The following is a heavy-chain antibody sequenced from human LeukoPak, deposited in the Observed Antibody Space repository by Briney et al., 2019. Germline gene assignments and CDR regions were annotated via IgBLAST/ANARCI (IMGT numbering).Heavy chain of an antibody. J-gene: IGHJ4*02. Sequence: SGPTLVNPTQTLTLTCTFSGFSLSTSGMCVSWIRQPPGKALEWLARIDWDDDKYYSTSLKTRLTISKDTSKNQVVLTMTNMDPVDTATYYCARIQYYYDSSGYDYWGQGTLVTVSS. CDR2: IDWDDDK. CDR3: ARIQYYYDSSGYDY. V-gene: IGHV2-70*11. CDR1: GFSLSTSGMC. D-gene: IGHD3-22*01.